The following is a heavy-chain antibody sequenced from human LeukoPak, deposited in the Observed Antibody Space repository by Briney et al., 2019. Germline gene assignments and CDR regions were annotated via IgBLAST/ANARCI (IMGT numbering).Heavy chain of an antibody. D-gene: IGHD6-19*01. J-gene: IGHJ4*02. CDR1: GFTFSGSP. CDR3: TREGSGWYTDY. Sequence: PGGSLKLSCAASGFTFSGSPMHWVRQASGKGLAWVGRVRSKVNSYATAYAASVKGRFTISRDDSKNTAYLQMNSLKTEDTAVYYCTREGSGWYTDYWGQGTLVTVSS. V-gene: IGHV3-73*01. CDR2: VRSKVNSYAT.